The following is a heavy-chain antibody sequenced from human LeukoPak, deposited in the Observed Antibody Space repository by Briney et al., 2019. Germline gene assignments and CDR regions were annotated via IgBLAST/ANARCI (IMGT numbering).Heavy chain of an antibody. CDR3: ASNYDILTGHSTQGGYGMDV. CDR2: IYYSGST. J-gene: IGHJ6*02. Sequence: SETLSLTCTVSGGSISSGDYYWSWIRQPPGKGLEWIWYIYYSGSTYYNPSLKSRVTISVDTSKNQFSLKLSSVTAADTAVYYCASNYDILTGHSTQGGYGMDVWGQGTTVTVSS. D-gene: IGHD3-9*01. V-gene: IGHV4-30-4*01. CDR1: GGSISSGDYY.